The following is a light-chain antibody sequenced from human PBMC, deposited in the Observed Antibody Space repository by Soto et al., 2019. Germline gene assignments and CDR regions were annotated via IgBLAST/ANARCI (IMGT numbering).Light chain of an antibody. J-gene: IGLJ1*01. CDR1: SSNIGSNT. Sequence: QSVLTQPPSASGTPGQRGTISCSGSSSNIGSNTVNGYQQLPGTAPKLRIYSNNQRPSGVPDRFSGSKSGTSASLAISGLKSEDEADYYCAAWNDSLNGYVFGTGTKVTVL. CDR2: SNN. CDR3: AAWNDSLNGYV. V-gene: IGLV1-44*01.